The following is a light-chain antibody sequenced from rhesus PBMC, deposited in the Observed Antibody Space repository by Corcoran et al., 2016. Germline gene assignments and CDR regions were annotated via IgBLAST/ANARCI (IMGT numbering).Light chain of an antibody. J-gene: IGKJ4*01. Sequence: DIQMTQSPSSLSASVGDTVTITCRASQGISSWLAWYQQKPGKAPKLLIQKASSLQSGVPSRFSGSGTGTDVTLNISSLQSEDFATEYCQQYSSRPLTFGGGTKVELK. CDR1: QGISSW. V-gene: IGKV1-22*01. CDR2: KAS. CDR3: QQYSSRPLT.